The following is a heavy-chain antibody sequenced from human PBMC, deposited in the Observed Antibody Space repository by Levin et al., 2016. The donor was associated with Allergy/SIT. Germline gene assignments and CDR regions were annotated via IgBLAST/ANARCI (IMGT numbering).Heavy chain of an antibody. Sequence: GESLKISCAASGFTFSSYGMHWVRQAPGKGLEWVAVISYDGSNKYYADSVKGRFTISRDNSKNTLYLQMNSLRAEDTAVYYCAKDIINMIVVVITSYYYGMDVWGQGTTVTVSS. D-gene: IGHD3-22*01. CDR3: AKDIINMIVVVITSYYYGMDV. V-gene: IGHV3-30*18. J-gene: IGHJ6*02. CDR2: ISYDGSNK. CDR1: GFTFSSYG.